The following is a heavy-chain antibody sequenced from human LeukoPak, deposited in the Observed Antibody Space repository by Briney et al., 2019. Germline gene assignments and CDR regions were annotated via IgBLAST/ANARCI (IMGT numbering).Heavy chain of an antibody. CDR2: INHSGST. J-gene: IGHJ4*02. CDR3: ARGIRPNYYDSSVGSFFDY. D-gene: IGHD3-22*01. V-gene: IGHV4-39*07. Sequence: SETLSLTCTVSGGSISSSSYYWGWIRQPPGKGLEWIGEINHSGSTNYNPSLKSRVTISVDTSKNQFSLKLSSVTAADTAVYYCARGIRPNYYDSSVGSFFDYWGQGTLVTVSS. CDR1: GGSISSSSYY.